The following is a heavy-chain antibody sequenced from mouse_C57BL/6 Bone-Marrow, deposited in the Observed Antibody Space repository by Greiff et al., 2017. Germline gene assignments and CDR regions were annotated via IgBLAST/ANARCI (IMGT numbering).Heavy chain of an antibody. CDR3: ARRRAYEMDY. Sequence: VQLQQSGAELAKPGASVKLSCKASGYTFTSYWMHWVKQRPGQGLEWIGYINPSSGYTKYNQKFKDKAILTADKTSSTAYMQLSSLTYEDAAVCYCARRRAYEMDYWGQGTSVTVSS. CDR1: GYTFTSYW. V-gene: IGHV1-7*01. J-gene: IGHJ4*01. CDR2: INPSSGYT.